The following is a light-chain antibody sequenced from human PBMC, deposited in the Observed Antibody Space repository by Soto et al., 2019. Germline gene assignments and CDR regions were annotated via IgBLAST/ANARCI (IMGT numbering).Light chain of an antibody. CDR3: QQEGTSPRT. CDR2: GVS. V-gene: IGKV3-20*01. J-gene: IGKJ1*01. CDR1: QSVRSSY. Sequence: EIVLTQAPGTLSLSPGERATLSCRASQSVRSSYLAWCQQKLGQAPRLLIYGVSNIATGIPDRFSGSGSGTDFTLTISRLQSDDCAVYDCQQEGTSPRTFGQGTKGEIK.